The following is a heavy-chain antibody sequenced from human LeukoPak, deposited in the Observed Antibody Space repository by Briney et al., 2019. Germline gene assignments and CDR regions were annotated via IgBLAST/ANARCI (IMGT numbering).Heavy chain of an antibody. V-gene: IGHV1-69*13. CDR2: IIPIFGTA. CDR1: GGTFSSYA. D-gene: IGHD3-22*01. Sequence: SVKVSCKASGGTFSSYAISWVRQAPGQGLEWMGGIIPIFGTANYAQKFQGRVTITADESTSTAYMELSSLRSEDTAVYYCASDDNYYYDSSGYYYPNWFDPWGQGTLVTVSS. J-gene: IGHJ5*02. CDR3: ASDDNYYYDSSGYYYPNWFDP.